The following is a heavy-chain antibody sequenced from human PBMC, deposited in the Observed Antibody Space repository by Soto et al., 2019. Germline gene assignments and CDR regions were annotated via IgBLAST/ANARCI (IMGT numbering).Heavy chain of an antibody. CDR2: ISGTGGST. D-gene: IGHD2-15*01. CDR1: GFTFSSYG. Sequence: GGSLRLSCAASGFTFSSYGMSWVRQAPGKGLEWVSAISGTGGSTFYADSVRGRFTISRDNSQKTLYLQMNSLRAEDTAVYYCAKGRCSGGSCYPDYWGQGTLVTVSS. CDR3: AKGRCSGGSCYPDY. J-gene: IGHJ4*02. V-gene: IGHV3-23*01.